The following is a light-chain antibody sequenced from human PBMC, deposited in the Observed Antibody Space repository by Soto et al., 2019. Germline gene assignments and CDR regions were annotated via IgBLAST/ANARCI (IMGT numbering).Light chain of an antibody. V-gene: IGLV1-44*01. CDR2: SNN. J-gene: IGLJ2*01. CDR1: SSNIGSNT. Sequence: QPVLTQPPSASGTPGQRVTISCSGSSSNIGSNTVNWYQQFPGTAPKLLIYSNNQRPSGVPDRFSGSKSGTSASLAISGLQSEDEADYYCAAWDDSLNAVVFGGGTKLTVL. CDR3: AAWDDSLNAVV.